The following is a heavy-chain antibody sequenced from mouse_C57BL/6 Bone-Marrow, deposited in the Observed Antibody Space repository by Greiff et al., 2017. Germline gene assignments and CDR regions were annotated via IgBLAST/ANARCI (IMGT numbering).Heavy chain of an antibody. D-gene: IGHD1-1*01. J-gene: IGHJ1*03. CDR2: IRNKANGYTT. CDR3: ARLLLRYYFDV. Sequence: EVMFVESGGGLVQPGGSLSLSCAASGFTFTDYYMSWVRQPPGKALEWLGFIRNKANGYTTEYSASVKGRFTISRDNSQSILYLQMNALGAEDSATYYCARLLLRYYFDVWGTGTTVTVSS. CDR1: GFTFTDYY. V-gene: IGHV7-3*01.